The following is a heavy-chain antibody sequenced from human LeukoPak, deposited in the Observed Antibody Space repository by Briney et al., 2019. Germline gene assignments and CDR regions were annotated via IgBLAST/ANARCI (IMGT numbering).Heavy chain of an antibody. J-gene: IGHJ4*02. V-gene: IGHV3-23*01. CDR2: ISASGGST. D-gene: IGHD2-21*01. CDR3: ARDSAFSSYSY. Sequence: GGPLRLSCAASGFTFSSSAMSWVRQVPGKGLEWVSGISASGGSTSYAASVKGRFTISRDDSKNMVLLQMDSLRAEDTAIYYCARDSAFSSYSYWGQGALVTVSS. CDR1: GFTFSSSA.